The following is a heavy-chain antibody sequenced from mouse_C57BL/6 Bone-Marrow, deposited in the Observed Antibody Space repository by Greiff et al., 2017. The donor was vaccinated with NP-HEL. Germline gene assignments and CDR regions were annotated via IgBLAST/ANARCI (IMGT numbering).Heavy chain of an antibody. D-gene: IGHD2-2*01. CDR2: LWRGGST. J-gene: IGHJ4*01. CDR1: GFSLTSYG. Sequence: VMLVESGPGLVQPSQSLSITCTVSGFSLTSYGVHWVRQSPGKGLEWLGVLWRGGSTDYNAAFMSRLSITKDNSKSQVFFKMNSLQADDTAIYYCAKKKSEGYDGVYYAMDYWGQGTSVTVSS. V-gene: IGHV2-5*01. CDR3: AKKKSEGYDGVYYAMDY.